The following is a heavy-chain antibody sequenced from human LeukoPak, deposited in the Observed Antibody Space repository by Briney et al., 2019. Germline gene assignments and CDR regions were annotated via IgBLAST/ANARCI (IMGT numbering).Heavy chain of an antibody. CDR1: GGSIRSDF. D-gene: IGHD2-2*01. Sequence: SETLSLTCTVSGGSIRSDFWSWIRQPPGKGLEWIGYVYYSGSTNYSPSLNSRVTISIDTSKNKFSLKLTSVTAADTAVYYCARDGPAAMYLPHEYYYYGMDVWGQGTTVTVSS. V-gene: IGHV4-59*01. CDR3: ARDGPAAMYLPHEYYYYGMDV. J-gene: IGHJ6*02. CDR2: VYYSGST.